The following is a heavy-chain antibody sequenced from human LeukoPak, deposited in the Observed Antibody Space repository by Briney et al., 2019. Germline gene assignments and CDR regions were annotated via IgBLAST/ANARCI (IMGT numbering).Heavy chain of an antibody. J-gene: IGHJ3*02. CDR3: AKDRNYELLYAFDI. D-gene: IGHD2-2*02. Sequence: GRSLRLSCAVSGFTFDDYAMHWARQAPGKGLEWVSGISWNSNLIGYADSVKGRFTISRDNAKNSLYLQMNSLRPEDMALYYCAKDRNYELLYAFDIWGQGTMVTVSS. CDR2: ISWNSNLI. CDR1: GFTFDDYA. V-gene: IGHV3-9*03.